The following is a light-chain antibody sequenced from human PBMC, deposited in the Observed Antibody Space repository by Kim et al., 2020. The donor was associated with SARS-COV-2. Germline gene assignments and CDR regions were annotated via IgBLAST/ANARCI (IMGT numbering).Light chain of an antibody. CDR1: NMEKKN. J-gene: IGLJ2*01. V-gene: IGLV3-9*01. CDR2: RDS. CDR3: QVWDSVSVV. Sequence: SVAMGQTARITCGGNNMEKKNVHWYQQRPGQAPILVMYRDSKRPSGIPERLSGSNSGNTATLTISRVQAGDEADYYCQVWDSVSVVFGGGTQLTVL.